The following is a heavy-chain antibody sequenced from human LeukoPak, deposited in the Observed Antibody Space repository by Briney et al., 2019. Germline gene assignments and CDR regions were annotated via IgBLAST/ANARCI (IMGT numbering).Heavy chain of an antibody. CDR3: ARQDRASDAFDI. CDR2: IIPFLAIA. D-gene: IGHD1-14*01. J-gene: IGHJ3*02. CDR1: GDTFSIYT. V-gene: IGHV1-69*02. Sequence: GASVKVSCKPSGDTFSIYTISWVRQAPGQGLEWMGRIIPFLAIADYAQNFQGRVTITADKSTSTAYMELSSLRSEDTAVYYCARQDRASDAFDIWGQGTMVTVSS.